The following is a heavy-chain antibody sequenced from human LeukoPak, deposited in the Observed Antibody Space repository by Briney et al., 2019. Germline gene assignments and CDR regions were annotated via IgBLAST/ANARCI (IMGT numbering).Heavy chain of an antibody. CDR2: ISSSSSYI. CDR3: ARGGFDI. Sequence: GSLRLSCAASGFTFSSYGMHWVRQAPGKGLEWVSFISSSSSYIYYADSVKGRFTISRDNAKNSLYLQMNSLRAEDTAVYFCARGGFDIWGQGTMVTVSS. J-gene: IGHJ3*02. V-gene: IGHV3-21*01. D-gene: IGHD3-10*01. CDR1: GFTFSSYG.